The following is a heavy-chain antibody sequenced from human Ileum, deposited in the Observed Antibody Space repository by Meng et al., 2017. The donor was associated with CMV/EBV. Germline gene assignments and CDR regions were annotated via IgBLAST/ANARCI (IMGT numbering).Heavy chain of an antibody. J-gene: IGHJ4*02. V-gene: IGHV3-30*02. CDR3: AYYSSSGYYFDY. D-gene: IGHD6-19*01. CDR2: IRYDGSEK. CDR1: GLIFNTYG. Sequence: GGSLRLSCAASGLIFNTYGMHWVRQAPGKGLEWVTYIRYDGSEKYNADSVRGRFIVSRDNYKNVLYLEMNSLTTEDTAQYYCAYYSSSGYYFDYWGQGTMVTVSS.